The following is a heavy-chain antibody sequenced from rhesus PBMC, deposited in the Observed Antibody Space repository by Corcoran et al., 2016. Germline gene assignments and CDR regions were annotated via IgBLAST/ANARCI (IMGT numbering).Heavy chain of an antibody. CDR3: ARELYYYSGSYYYCDY. J-gene: IGHJ4*01. CDR1: GGSISGSYR. D-gene: IGHD3-16*01. V-gene: IGHV4S10*01. CDR2: IYGMSTST. Sequence: QVQLQESGPGVVKPSETLSLTCAVSGGSISGSYRWSWIRQPPGKGLAWIGYIYGMSTSTNYNPSLKSRVISSKDTSKNRVYLKLSSVTAGATAVYYCARELYYYSGSYYYCDYWGQGVLVTVSS.